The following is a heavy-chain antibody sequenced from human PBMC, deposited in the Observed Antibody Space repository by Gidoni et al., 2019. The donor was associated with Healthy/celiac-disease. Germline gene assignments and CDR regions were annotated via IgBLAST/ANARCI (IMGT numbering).Heavy chain of an antibody. CDR2: ISGSDGST. D-gene: IGHD5-12*01. CDR3: AYAFSDGYKDFQH. CDR1: GFTFSSYA. Sequence: EVQLLESGGGLVQPGGSLRLSCAASGFTFSSYAMSWVRQAPGKGLEWVSAISGSDGSTYYADSVKGRFTISRDNTKNTLYLQMNSLRAADTAVYYCAYAFSDGYKDFQHWGQGTLVTVSS. V-gene: IGHV3-23*01. J-gene: IGHJ1*01.